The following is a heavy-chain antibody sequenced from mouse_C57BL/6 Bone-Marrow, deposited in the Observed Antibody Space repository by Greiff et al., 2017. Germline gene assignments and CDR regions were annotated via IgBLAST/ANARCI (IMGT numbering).Heavy chain of an antibody. D-gene: IGHD1-1*01. CDR2: INPNNGGS. V-gene: IGHV1-26*01. CDR3: ARFDKVVFDY. J-gene: IGHJ2*01. Sequence: VQLQQSGPELVKPGASVKISCKASGYTFTDYYMNWVKQSHGKSLEWIGDINPNNGGSSYNQKFKGKATLTVDKSSSTAYMELRSLTSDDSSVYYCARFDKVVFDYWGQGTTLTVSS. CDR1: GYTFTDYY.